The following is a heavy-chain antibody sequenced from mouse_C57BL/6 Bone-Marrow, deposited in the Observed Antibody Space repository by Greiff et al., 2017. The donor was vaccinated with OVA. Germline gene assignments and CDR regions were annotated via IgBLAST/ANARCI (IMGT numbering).Heavy chain of an antibody. D-gene: IGHD3-2*02. CDR1: GFCFNTYA. J-gene: IGHJ3*01. Sequence: EVMLVESGGGLVQPKGSLKLSCAASGFCFNTYAMNWVRQAPGKGLEWVARIRSKSNNYATYYADSVKDRFTISRDDSESMLYLQMNNLKTEDTAMYYCVRWSSGYEFAYWGQGTLVTVSA. V-gene: IGHV10-1*01. CDR2: IRSKSNNYAT. CDR3: VRWSSGYEFAY.